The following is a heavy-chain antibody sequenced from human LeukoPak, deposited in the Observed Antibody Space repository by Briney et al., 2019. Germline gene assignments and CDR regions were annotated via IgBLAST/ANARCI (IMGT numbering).Heavy chain of an antibody. D-gene: IGHD3-9*01. Sequence: ASVKVSCKASGYTFTSYYMHWVRQAPGQGLEWMGIINPSGGSTSYAQKFQGRVTMTRDTSTSTVYMELSSLRSEDTAVYYCARGPHYDILTGYPFFDYWGQGTLVTVSS. J-gene: IGHJ4*02. CDR1: GYTFTSYY. V-gene: IGHV1-46*01. CDR3: ARGPHYDILTGYPFFDY. CDR2: INPSGGST.